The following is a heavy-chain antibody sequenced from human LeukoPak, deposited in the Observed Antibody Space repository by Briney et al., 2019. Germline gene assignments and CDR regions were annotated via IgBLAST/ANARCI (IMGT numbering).Heavy chain of an antibody. J-gene: IGHJ4*02. CDR1: GFTFSSYA. CDR2: ISYDGSNK. Sequence: GRSLRLSCAASGFTFSSYATHWVRQAPGKGLEWVAVISYDGSNKYYADSVKGRFTISRDNSKNTLYLQMNSLRAEDTAVYYCARGGVSGDIFQSVDYWGQGTLVTVSS. V-gene: IGHV3-30-3*01. CDR3: ARGGVSGDIFQSVDY. D-gene: IGHD3-9*01.